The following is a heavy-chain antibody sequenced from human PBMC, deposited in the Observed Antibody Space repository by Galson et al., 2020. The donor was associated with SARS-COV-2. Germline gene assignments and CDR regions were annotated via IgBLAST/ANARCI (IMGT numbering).Heavy chain of an antibody. V-gene: IGHV3-33*01. Sequence: QAGGSLRLSCAASGFTFSSYGMHWVRQAPGKGLEWVAVIWYDGSNKYYADSVKGRFTISRDNSKNTVYLQMNSLRAEDTAVYYCARDLGAYCGGDCYQPWGQGTLVTVSS. D-gene: IGHD2-21*02. CDR2: IWYDGSNK. J-gene: IGHJ5*02. CDR3: ARDLGAYCGGDCYQP. CDR1: GFTFSSYG.